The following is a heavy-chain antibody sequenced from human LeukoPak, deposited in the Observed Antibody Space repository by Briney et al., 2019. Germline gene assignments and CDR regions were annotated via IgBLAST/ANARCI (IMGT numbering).Heavy chain of an antibody. CDR3: ASAVAGPGAYYFDY. V-gene: IGHV4-38-2*02. Sequence: SETLSLTCTVSGYSISSGYYWGWIRQPPGKGLAWIGSIYHSGSTYYNPSLKSRVTISVDTSKNQFSLKLSSVTAADTAVYYCASAVAGPGAYYFDYWGQGTLVTVSS. CDR2: IYHSGST. J-gene: IGHJ4*02. CDR1: GYSISSGYY. D-gene: IGHD6-19*01.